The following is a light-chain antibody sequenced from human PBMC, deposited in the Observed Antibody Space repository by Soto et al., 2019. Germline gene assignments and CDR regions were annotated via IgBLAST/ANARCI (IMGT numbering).Light chain of an antibody. Sequence: CRASQSISRYLNWYQQRPGKAPKFLIYAASSLQSGVPSRFSGSGFGTDFTLTITSLQPEDFATYYCQQSHSTPLTFGGGTKVDIK. CDR1: QSISRY. V-gene: IGKV1-39*01. CDR2: AAS. J-gene: IGKJ4*01. CDR3: QQSHSTPLT.